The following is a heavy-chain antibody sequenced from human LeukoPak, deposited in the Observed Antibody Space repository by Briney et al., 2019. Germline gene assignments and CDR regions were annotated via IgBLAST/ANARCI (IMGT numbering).Heavy chain of an antibody. J-gene: IGHJ3*02. V-gene: IGHV3-11*01. CDR1: GFTFSDYY. D-gene: IGHD3-22*01. CDR3: ARLYDRDAFDI. CDR2: ISSSGSTI. Sequence: GGSLRLSCAASGFTFSDYYMSWIRQAPGKGLEWVSYISSSGSTIYYADSVKGRFTISRDNAKNSPYLQMNSLRAEDTAVYYCARLYDRDAFDIWGQGTMVTVSS.